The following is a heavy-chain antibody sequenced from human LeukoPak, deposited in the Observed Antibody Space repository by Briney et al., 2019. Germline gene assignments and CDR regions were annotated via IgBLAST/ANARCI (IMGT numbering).Heavy chain of an antibody. V-gene: IGHV1-2*02. CDR3: ARDFNPVSSRAMVATSYDY. J-gene: IGHJ4*02. D-gene: IGHD5-12*01. CDR2: INPNSGGT. CDR1: GYTFTGYY. Sequence: ASVKVSCKASGYTFTGYYMHWVRQAPGQGLEWMGWINPNSGGTNYAQKFQGRVTMTRDTSISTAYMGLSRLRSDDTAVYYCARDFNPVSSRAMVATSYDYWGQGTLVTVSS.